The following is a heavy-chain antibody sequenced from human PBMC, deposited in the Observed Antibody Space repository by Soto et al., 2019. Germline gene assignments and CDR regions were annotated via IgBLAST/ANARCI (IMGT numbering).Heavy chain of an antibody. V-gene: IGHV4-39*01. CDR1: GGSISSSSYY. CDR3: ARPTQGQWSAMGN. J-gene: IGHJ4*02. Sequence: SETLSLTCTVSGGSISSSSYYWGWIRQPPGKGLEWIGSIYYSGSTYYKPSLKSRVTISVDTSKNQFSLKLSSVTAADTAVYYCARPTQGQWSAMGNWGQGTLVTVSS. CDR2: IYYSGST. D-gene: IGHD2-15*01.